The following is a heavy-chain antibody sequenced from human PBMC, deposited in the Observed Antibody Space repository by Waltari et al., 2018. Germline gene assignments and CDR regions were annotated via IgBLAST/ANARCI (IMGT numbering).Heavy chain of an antibody. CDR1: GFTFSSYA. CDR3: AKGSDYGDYPLYYFDY. CDR2: ISGSGGST. V-gene: IGHV3-23*01. J-gene: IGHJ4*02. D-gene: IGHD4-17*01. Sequence: EVQLLESGGGLVQPGGSLRLSCAASGFTFSSYAMSWVRQAPGKGLEWVSAISGSGGSTYYADSVKGRLTISRDNSKNTLYLQMNSLRAEDTAVYYCAKGSDYGDYPLYYFDYWGQGTLVTVSS.